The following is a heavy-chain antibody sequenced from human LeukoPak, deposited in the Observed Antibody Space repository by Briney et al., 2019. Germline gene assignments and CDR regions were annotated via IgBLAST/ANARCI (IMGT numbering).Heavy chain of an antibody. J-gene: IGHJ4*02. V-gene: IGHV1-24*01. CDR3: ATGRYSSGSYYFDY. Sequence: APVKVSCMVSGCTLTELSMHWVRQAPGKGLEWMGGFDPEDGETIYAQKFQGRVTMTEDTSTDTAYMELSSLRSEDTAVYYCATGRYSSGSYYFDYWGQGTLVTVSS. D-gene: IGHD6-19*01. CDR2: FDPEDGET. CDR1: GCTLTELS.